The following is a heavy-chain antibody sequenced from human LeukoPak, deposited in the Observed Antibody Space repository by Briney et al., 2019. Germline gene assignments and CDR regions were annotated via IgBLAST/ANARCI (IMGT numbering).Heavy chain of an antibody. J-gene: IGHJ6*02. Sequence: ASVKVSCTASGYTFTSYDINWVRQDTGQGLEWMGWMNPNSGNTGYAQKFQGRVTMTRNTSISTAYMELSSLRSEDTAVYYCARAYIAAAGTSSGYGMDVWGQGTTVTVSS. CDR3: ARAYIAAAGTSSGYGMDV. CDR2: MNPNSGNT. V-gene: IGHV1-8*01. CDR1: GYTFTSYD. D-gene: IGHD6-13*01.